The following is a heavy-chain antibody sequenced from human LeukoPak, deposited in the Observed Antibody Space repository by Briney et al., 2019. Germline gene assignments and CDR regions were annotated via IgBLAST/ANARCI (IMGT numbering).Heavy chain of an antibody. CDR1: GDSVSSSSVA. D-gene: IGHD6-19*01. CDR3: VLSSYSSGWFS. Sequence: SQTLSLTCVISGDSVSSSSVAWNWIRQSPSRGLEWLGRTYYRSKWCNDYAVSVKSRITINPDTSKNQFSLQLNSVTPEDTAVYYCVLSSYSSGWFSWGQGTLVTVSS. V-gene: IGHV6-1*01. J-gene: IGHJ5*02. CDR2: TYYRSKWCN.